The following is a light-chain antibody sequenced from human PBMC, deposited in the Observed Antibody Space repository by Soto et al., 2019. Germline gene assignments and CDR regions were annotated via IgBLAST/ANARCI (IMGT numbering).Light chain of an antibody. CDR3: QRYGSSQIT. V-gene: IGKV3-15*01. J-gene: IGKJ2*01. CDR2: DAS. CDR1: QSVSSN. Sequence: EIVMTQSPATLSVSPGERATLSCRASQSVSSNLAWYQQKPGQAPRLLIYDASTRATGIPARFSGSGSGTEFTLTISSLQSEDFAVYYCQRYGSSQITFGQGTKLEIK.